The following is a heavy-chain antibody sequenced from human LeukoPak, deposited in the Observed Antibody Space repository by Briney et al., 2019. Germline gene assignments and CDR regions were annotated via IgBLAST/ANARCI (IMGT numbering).Heavy chain of an antibody. CDR1: GFTFSSYW. V-gene: IGHV3-7*01. Sequence: GGSLRLSCAASGFTFSSYWMSWVRQAPGKGLEWVANIKQDGSEKYYVDSVKGRFTISRDNAKNSLYLQMNSLRAEDTAVYYCSRGEYCSGGSCLFDYWGQGTLVTVSS. D-gene: IGHD2-15*01. CDR2: IKQDGSEK. J-gene: IGHJ4*02. CDR3: SRGEYCSGGSCLFDY.